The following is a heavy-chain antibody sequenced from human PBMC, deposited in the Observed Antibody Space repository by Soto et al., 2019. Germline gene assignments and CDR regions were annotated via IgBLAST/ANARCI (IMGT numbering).Heavy chain of an antibody. V-gene: IGHV3-9*01. D-gene: IGHD5-12*01. Sequence: EVELVESGGGLVQPGRSLTLACAASGFMFEDYAMHWVRQVPGKGLEWVSGISWNRGDIAYVDSVKGRFTISRDNAKKSLTLQMNSLRPEDTALYYCAKGKVATIKYYGMDVWGQGKTVIVSS. CDR3: AKGKVATIKYYGMDV. CDR1: GFMFEDYA. J-gene: IGHJ6*02. CDR2: ISWNRGDI.